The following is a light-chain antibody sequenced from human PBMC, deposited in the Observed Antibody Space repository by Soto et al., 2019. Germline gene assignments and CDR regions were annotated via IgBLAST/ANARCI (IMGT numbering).Light chain of an antibody. CDR3: QQYNTYWT. CDR2: EAS. Sequence: DIQMTQSPSTLSASVGDRVTITCRASQSISTWLAWYQQKPGKAPKLLVYEASTLESGVPPRFSGSGSGTEFTLTINSLQPDDFATYYCQQYNTYWTFGQGTKVEIK. J-gene: IGKJ1*01. CDR1: QSISTW. V-gene: IGKV1-5*03.